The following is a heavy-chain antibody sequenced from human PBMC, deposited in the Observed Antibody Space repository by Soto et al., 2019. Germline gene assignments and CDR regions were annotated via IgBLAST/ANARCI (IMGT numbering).Heavy chain of an antibody. D-gene: IGHD6-13*01. CDR2: ISGSGGST. CDR1: GFTFSSYA. V-gene: IGHV3-23*01. Sequence: EVQLLESGGGLVQPGGSLRLSCAASGFTFSSYAMSWVRQAPGKGLEWVSAISGSGGSTYYADSVKGRFTISRDNSRNTRYLQMNSLRAEDTAVYYCAKENGYSSSWFEFDYWGQGTLVTVSS. CDR3: AKENGYSSSWFEFDY. J-gene: IGHJ4*02.